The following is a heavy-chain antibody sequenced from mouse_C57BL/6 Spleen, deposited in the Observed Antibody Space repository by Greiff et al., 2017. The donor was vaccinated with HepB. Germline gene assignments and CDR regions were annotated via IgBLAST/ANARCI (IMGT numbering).Heavy chain of an antibody. V-gene: IGHV1-50*01. CDR2: IDPSDSYT. J-gene: IGHJ3*01. CDR1: GYTFTSYW. CDR3: ASYYRNSPWFAY. Sequence: QVQLQQSGAELVKPGASVKLSCKASGYTFTSYWMQWVKQRPGQGLEWIGEIDPSDSYTNYNQKFKGKATLTVDTSSSTAYMQLSSLTSEDSAVYYCASYYRNSPWFAYWGQGTLVTVSA. D-gene: IGHD1-1*02.